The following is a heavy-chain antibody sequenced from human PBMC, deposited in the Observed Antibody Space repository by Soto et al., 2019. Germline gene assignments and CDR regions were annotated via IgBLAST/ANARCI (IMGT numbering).Heavy chain of an antibody. V-gene: IGHV3-11*01. D-gene: IGHD4-17*01. CDR1: GFTFSDYY. CDR3: ARDHYGNYYYGMDV. CDR2: ISSSGSTI. J-gene: IGHJ6*02. Sequence: GGSLRLSCAASGFTFSDYYMSWIRQATGKGLEWVSYISSSGSTIYYADSVKGRFTISRDNAKNSLYLQMNSLRAEDTAVYYCARDHYGNYYYGMDVWGQGTTVTVSS.